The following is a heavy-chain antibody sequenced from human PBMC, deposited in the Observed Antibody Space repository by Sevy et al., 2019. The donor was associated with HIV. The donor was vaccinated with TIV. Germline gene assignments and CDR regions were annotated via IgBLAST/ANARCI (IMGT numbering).Heavy chain of an antibody. J-gene: IGHJ4*02. D-gene: IGHD2-2*01. Sequence: SETLSLTCTVSGGSISSYYWSWIRQPAGKGLEWIGRIYPSGITNYNPSLKSRVTMSVDTSKNQFSLNLSSVTAADTAVYYCARGWCRSASCCYDYWGQGTLVTVSS. V-gene: IGHV4-4*07. CDR3: ARGWCRSASCCYDY. CDR1: GGSISSYY. CDR2: IYPSGIT.